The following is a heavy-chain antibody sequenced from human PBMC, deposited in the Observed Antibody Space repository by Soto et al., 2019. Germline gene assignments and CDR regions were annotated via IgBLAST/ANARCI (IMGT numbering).Heavy chain of an antibody. CDR1: GFTFRDYA. J-gene: IGHJ3*01. V-gene: IGHV3-23*01. CDR3: ANDAITNNGVWEAFDL. Sequence: EVQLLESGGGLAQPGGSLRLSCAASGFTFRDYAMSWVRQAPGKGLEWVSGLVGSGGDINYAASVRGRFTVSSDNSKNMLFFQMNSMIAEDTTVYYCANDAITNNGVWEAFDLWGQGTKVTVSS. D-gene: IGHD2-8*01. CDR2: LVGSGGDI.